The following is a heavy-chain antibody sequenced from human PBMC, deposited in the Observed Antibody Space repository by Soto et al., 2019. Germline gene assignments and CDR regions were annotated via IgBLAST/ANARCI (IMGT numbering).Heavy chain of an antibody. CDR3: ARDSRNRNFFDY. J-gene: IGHJ4*02. V-gene: IGHV3-53*01. CDR2: IYSGGST. D-gene: IGHD2-2*01. Sequence: GALRLSCAASGFTVSSNYMTWVRQAPGKGLEWVSVIYSGGSTYYADSVKGRFTISRDNSKNMLYLQMNSLRAEDTALYYCARDSRNRNFFDYWGQGTLVTVSS. CDR1: GFTVSSNY.